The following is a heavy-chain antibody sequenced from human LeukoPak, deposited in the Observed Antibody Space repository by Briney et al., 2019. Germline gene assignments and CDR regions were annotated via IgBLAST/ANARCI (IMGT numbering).Heavy chain of an antibody. CDR3: TKDFTFSGSYY. CDR1: GFTFDSYA. J-gene: IGHJ4*02. Sequence: GGSLRLSCAASGFTFDSYAMSWVRQAPGKGLEWVSALSYSGGYTYYADSVKGRFTISRDNSKNMLYLQMNSLRAENTALYSCTKDFTFSGSYYWGQGALVTVSS. V-gene: IGHV3-23*01. CDR2: LSYSGGYT. D-gene: IGHD1-26*01.